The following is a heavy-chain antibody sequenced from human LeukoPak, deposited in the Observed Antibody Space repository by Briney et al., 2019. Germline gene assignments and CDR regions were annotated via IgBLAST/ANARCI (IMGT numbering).Heavy chain of an antibody. J-gene: IGHJ6*03. V-gene: IGHV3-7*01. CDR3: ASRYCAGVNCFAASYICMDV. D-gene: IGHD2-8*02. CDR2: IKQDGSEK. CDR1: GLTFSGYW. Sequence: PGGSLRLSCTASGLTFSGYWMTWVRQAPGKGLEWVANIKQDGSEKYYVDSVKGRFTISRDNADNSLYLQMTSLRVEDTAVYFCASRYCAGVNCFAASYICMDVWGKGTTVTVSS.